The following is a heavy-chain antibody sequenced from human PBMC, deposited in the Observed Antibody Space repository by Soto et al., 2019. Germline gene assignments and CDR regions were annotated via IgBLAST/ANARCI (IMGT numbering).Heavy chain of an antibody. CDR3: ARSIVVVTALDY. CDR2: LNPTTGNT. CDR1: GYLFTSSD. D-gene: IGHD2-21*02. J-gene: IGHJ4*02. V-gene: IGHV1-8*01. Sequence: AASVKVSCKASGYLFTSSDINWVRQATGQGLEWMGWLNPTTGNTGYAQNFQGRVTITRDTSASTAYMELSSLRSEDTAVYYCARSIVVVTALDYWGQGTLVTVSS.